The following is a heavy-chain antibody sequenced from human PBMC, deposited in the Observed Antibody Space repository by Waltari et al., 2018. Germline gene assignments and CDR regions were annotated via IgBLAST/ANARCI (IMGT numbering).Heavy chain of an antibody. Sequence: QMQLVQSGAEVKKTGSSVKVSCKASGYTFTYRYLHWVRQAPGQALEWMGWNTPLNGNTNNAQKFQARGTMTRDRSMSTAYMELSSLRSEDTAMYYCASSPPILEGEGTMIVVVTLDYWGQGTLVTVSS. CDR1: GYTFTYRY. CDR2: NTPLNGNT. CDR3: ASSPPILEGEGTMIVVVTLDY. J-gene: IGHJ4*02. D-gene: IGHD3-22*01. V-gene: IGHV1-45*02.